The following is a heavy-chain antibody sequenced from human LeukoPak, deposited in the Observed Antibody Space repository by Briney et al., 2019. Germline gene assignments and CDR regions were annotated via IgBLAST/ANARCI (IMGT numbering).Heavy chain of an antibody. CDR2: ISGSGGST. CDR1: GFTFSDYY. V-gene: IGHV3-23*01. J-gene: IGHJ5*02. CDR3: AKAPSYSSSNWFDP. Sequence: GGSLRLSCAASGFTFSDYYMSWIRQAPGKGLEWVSAISGSGGSTYYADSVKGRFTISRDNSKNTLYLQMNSLRAEDTAVYYCAKAPSYSSSNWFDPWGQGTLVTVSS. D-gene: IGHD6-6*01.